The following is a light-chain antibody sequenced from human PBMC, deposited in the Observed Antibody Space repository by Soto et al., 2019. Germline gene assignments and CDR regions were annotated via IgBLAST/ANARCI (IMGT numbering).Light chain of an antibody. Sequence: ERVLTESRCTLSLYPGERATLSCRASQSVSSSYLAWYQQKPGQAPRLLIYGASSRATGIPDRFSGSGSGTEFTLTISSLQSEDFAVYYCQQYNNWPRTFGQGTNVDIK. J-gene: IGKJ1*01. CDR3: QQYNNWPRT. CDR1: QSVSSSY. V-gene: IGKV3D-15*01. CDR2: GAS.